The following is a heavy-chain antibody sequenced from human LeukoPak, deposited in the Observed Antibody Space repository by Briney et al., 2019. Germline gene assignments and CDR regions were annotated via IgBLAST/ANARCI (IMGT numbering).Heavy chain of an antibody. J-gene: IGHJ4*02. CDR3: ATSGYSGYGIDY. CDR2: IKQDGSDT. D-gene: IGHD5-12*01. V-gene: IGHV3-7*03. CDR1: GLTFADAW. Sequence: PGGSLRLSCVASGLTFADAWMNWVRQAPGKGLEWVANIKQDGSDTYSVDSVKGRFTISRDNAKNSLYLEMNSLRVEDTAVYYCATSGYSGYGIDYWGQGTLVAVSS.